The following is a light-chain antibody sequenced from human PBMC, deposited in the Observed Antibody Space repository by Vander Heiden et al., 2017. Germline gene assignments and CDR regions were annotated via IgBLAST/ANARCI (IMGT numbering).Light chain of an antibody. Sequence: DIQMTQSPSSVSASVGDRVTITCRASQGISSCLAWYQQKPGKAPKLLIYAASSLQSGVPSRFSGSGSGTDFTLTISSLHPEDFATYYCQQANSFPFTFGPGTKVDIK. CDR3: QQANSFPFT. CDR2: AAS. V-gene: IGKV1-12*01. J-gene: IGKJ3*01. CDR1: QGISSC.